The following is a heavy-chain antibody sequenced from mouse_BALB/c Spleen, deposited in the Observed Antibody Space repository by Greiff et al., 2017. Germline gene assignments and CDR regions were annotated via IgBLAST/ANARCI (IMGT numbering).Heavy chain of an antibody. CDR1: GYTFTSYW. Sequence: VQLVESGAELVKPGASVKLSCKASGYTFTSYWMHWVKQRPGQGLEWIGEINPSNGRTNYNEKFKSKATLTVDKSSSTAYMQLSSLTSEDSAVYYCARGRIYYDYDEAYWGQGTLVTVSA. CDR3: ARGRIYYDYDEAY. CDR2: INPSNGRT. V-gene: IGHV1S81*02. J-gene: IGHJ3*01. D-gene: IGHD2-4*01.